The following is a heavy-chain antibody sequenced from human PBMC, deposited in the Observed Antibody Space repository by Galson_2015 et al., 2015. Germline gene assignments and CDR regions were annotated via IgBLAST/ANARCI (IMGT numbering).Heavy chain of an antibody. Sequence: SLRLSCAASGFTFSSYAMHWVRQAPGKGLEWVAVISYDGSNKYYADSVKGRFTISRDNSKNTLYLQMNSLRAEDTAVYYCARTNGQLLRKASFDYWGQGTLVTVSS. CDR3: ARTNGQLLRKASFDY. CDR2: ISYDGSNK. D-gene: IGHD2-2*01. J-gene: IGHJ4*02. CDR1: GFTFSSYA. V-gene: IGHV3-30*01.